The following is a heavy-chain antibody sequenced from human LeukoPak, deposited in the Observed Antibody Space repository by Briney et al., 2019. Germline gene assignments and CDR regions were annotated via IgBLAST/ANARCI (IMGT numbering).Heavy chain of an antibody. CDR2: ISGSGVST. CDR1: GFTFSSYA. J-gene: IGHJ4*02. Sequence: GGSLRLSCAASGFTFSSYAMSWVRQAPGKGLEWVSSISGSGVSTYYADSVKGRFTISRDNSKNTLYLQMNSLRAEDTAVYYCAKGPLVYSGGNWYFFDYWGQGTLVTVSS. CDR3: AKGPLVYSGGNWYFFDY. D-gene: IGHD6-13*01. V-gene: IGHV3-23*01.